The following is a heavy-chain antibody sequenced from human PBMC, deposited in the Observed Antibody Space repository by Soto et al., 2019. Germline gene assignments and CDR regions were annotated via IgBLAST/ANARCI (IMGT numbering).Heavy chain of an antibody. J-gene: IGHJ3*01. D-gene: IGHD6-6*01. CDR3: AKRPDAFDV. Sequence: EVQLLESGGGLVQPGGSLRLSCAASGFSISSYAMTWVRQAPGKGLEWVAMILGSAGSTYYADSVKGRFTISRDNSRNILYLKMNSLRVEDTAVYYCAKRPDAFDVLGQGKMVTVSS. CDR2: ILGSAGST. CDR1: GFSISSYA. V-gene: IGHV3-23*01.